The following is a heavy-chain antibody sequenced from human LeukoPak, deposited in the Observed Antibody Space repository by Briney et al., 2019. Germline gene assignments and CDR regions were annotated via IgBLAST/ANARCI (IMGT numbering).Heavy chain of an antibody. CDR3: VRGHGYYYYMDV. CDR1: GYRFSRYG. V-gene: IGHV1-18*01. D-gene: IGHD3-3*01. Sequence: GASVKVSCKASGYRFSRYGISWVRQAPGQGPEWVGWVSVFNGDTKYAQKFQGRVTVTTEISADTAYMELSSLRSDDTGVYYCVRGHGYYYYMDVWGQGTTVTVSS. J-gene: IGHJ6*03. CDR2: VSVFNGDT.